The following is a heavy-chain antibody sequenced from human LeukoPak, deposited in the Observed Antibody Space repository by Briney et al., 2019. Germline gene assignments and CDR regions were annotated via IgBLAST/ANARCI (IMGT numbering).Heavy chain of an antibody. CDR3: ARSYDFWSGPLDY. J-gene: IGHJ4*02. CDR2: INSNSGGT. CDR1: GHTLTGYY. D-gene: IGHD3-3*01. V-gene: IGHV1-2*02. Sequence: SVKCYCKASGHTLTGYYMHWVRQATGQGLEWMGWINSNSGGTNYAQKFQGRVTMTRDTSISTAYIELSRLRSDDTAVYYCARSYDFWSGPLDYWGQGTLVTVSS.